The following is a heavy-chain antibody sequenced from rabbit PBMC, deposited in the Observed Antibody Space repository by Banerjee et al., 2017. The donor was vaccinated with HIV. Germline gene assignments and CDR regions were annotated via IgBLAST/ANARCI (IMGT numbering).Heavy chain of an antibody. D-gene: IGHD8-1*01. CDR3: ARSYGGSSYVLAL. J-gene: IGHJ6*01. CDR1: GFSFSSSYW. Sequence: QEQLMESGGGLVQPEGSLTLTCTASGFSFSSSYWIYWVRQAPGKGLEWIACIDPGSSGNTCYASWAKGRFTISKTSSTTVTLQMTSLTAADTATYFCARSYGGSSYVLALWGQGTLVTVS. CDR2: IDPGSSGNT. V-gene: IGHV1S45*01.